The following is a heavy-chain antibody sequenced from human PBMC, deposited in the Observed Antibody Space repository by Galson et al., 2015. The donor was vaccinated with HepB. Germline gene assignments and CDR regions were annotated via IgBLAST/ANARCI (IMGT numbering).Heavy chain of an antibody. D-gene: IGHD4-17*01. CDR1: GFTFGDYA. J-gene: IGHJ3*02. CDR3: TSATDYGDFYDAFDI. V-gene: IGHV3-49*03. CDR2: IRGKAYGGTT. Sequence: SLRLACAASGFTFGDYAMSWFRQAQGKGLEWVGFIRGKAYGGTTEYAASVKGRFTISRDDSKSIAYLQMNSLKTEDTAVYYCTSATDYGDFYDAFDIWGQGTMVTVSS.